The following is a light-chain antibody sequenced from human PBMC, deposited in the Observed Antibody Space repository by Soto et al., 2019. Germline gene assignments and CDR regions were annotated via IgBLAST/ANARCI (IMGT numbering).Light chain of an antibody. J-gene: IGKJ4*02. CDR1: QSVSSSY. CDR3: QEYGSSPLIT. V-gene: IGKV3-20*01. CDR2: ATS. Sequence: EIVLTQSPGTLSLSPGEGAALSCRASQSVSSSYLAWYQQKAGQAPRLLVFATSSRATGIPDRFSGSGSGTDLPLTLSRLEPEAFAVYYCQEYGSSPLITFGGGTKVDIK.